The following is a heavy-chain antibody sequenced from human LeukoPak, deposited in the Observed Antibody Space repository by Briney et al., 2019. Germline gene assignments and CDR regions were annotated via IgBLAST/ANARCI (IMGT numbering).Heavy chain of an antibody. CDR2: IYPDDSDT. CDR1: GYSFADFW. D-gene: IGHD3-10*01. CDR3: ARRAGTLNYHYFYMDV. J-gene: IGHJ6*03. Sequence: GESLKISCEGSGYSFADFWIVWVRQMPGKGLEWMGIIYPDDSDTKYNPSFQGQVTISADKSISTAYLQWSSLKASDTAIYYCARRAGTLNYHYFYMDVWGKGTTVTVSS. V-gene: IGHV5-51*01.